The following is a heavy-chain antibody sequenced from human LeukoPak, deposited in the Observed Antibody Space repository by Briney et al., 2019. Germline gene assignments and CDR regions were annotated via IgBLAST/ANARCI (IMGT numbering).Heavy chain of an antibody. CDR2: INPSGSST. V-gene: IGHV1-46*01. Sequence: ASVKVSCKASGYTFTSYYMHWVRQAPGQGLEWMGIINPSGSSTSYAQKFQGRVTMTRDTSTSTVYMELSSLRSEDTAVYYCARTHYYGSGSYYSPPGYWGQGTLVTVSS. CDR1: GYTFTSYY. J-gene: IGHJ4*02. D-gene: IGHD3-10*01. CDR3: ARTHYYGSGSYYSPPGY.